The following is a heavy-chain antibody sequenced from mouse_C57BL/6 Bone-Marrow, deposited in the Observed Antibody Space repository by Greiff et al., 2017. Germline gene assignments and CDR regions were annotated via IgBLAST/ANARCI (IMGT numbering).Heavy chain of an antibody. J-gene: IGHJ4*01. Sequence: QVQLQQPGAELVKPGASVKLSCKASGYTFTSYWMQWVKQRPGQGLEWIGEIDPSDSYTNYNQKFKGKATLTVDTSSSTAYMQLSSLTSEDSAVYYCARRLTLEGDYWGQGTSVTVSS. CDR2: IDPSDSYT. D-gene: IGHD2-2*01. V-gene: IGHV1-50*01. CDR1: GYTFTSYW. CDR3: ARRLTLEGDY.